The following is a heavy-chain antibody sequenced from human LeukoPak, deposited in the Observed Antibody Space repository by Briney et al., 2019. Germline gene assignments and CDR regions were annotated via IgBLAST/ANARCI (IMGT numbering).Heavy chain of an antibody. CDR2: TNPGDSDT. D-gene: IGHD3-16*01. V-gene: IGHV5-51*01. CDR1: GYSFVTYW. J-gene: IGHJ4*02. Sequence: GESLKISCEASGYSFVTYWIGWVRQMPGKGLEWLGSTNPGDSDTRYSPSFQGHVTISADKSITTAYLQWSSLGASDTAMYYCARGGHRPAYHFYYWGPGTLVIVSS. CDR3: ARGGHRPAYHFYY.